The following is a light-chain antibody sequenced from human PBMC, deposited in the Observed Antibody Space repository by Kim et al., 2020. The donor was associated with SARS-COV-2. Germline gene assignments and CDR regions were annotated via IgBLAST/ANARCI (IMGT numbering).Light chain of an antibody. CDR2: GAS. Sequence: PGERATLSCRASQRVASSYLSWNQQKPGQAPGLLIYGASSRATGIPDRFSGSGSGTDFTLTISTLGPEDFAVYYCQQYGSSAWTFGEGTKGDIK. CDR1: QRVASSY. CDR3: QQYGSSAWT. J-gene: IGKJ1*01. V-gene: IGKV3-20*01.